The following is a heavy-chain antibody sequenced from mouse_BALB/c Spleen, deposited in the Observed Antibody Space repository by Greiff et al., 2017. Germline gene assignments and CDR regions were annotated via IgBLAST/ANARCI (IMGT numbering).Heavy chain of an antibody. CDR3: ARDDDGWAMDY. J-gene: IGHJ4*01. Sequence: EVQGVESGGGLVKPGGSLKLSCAASGFTFSDYYMYWVRQTPEKRLEWVATISDGGSYTYYPDSVKGRFTISRDNAKNNLYLQMSSLKSEDTAMYYCARDDDGWAMDYWGQGTSVTVSS. CDR2: ISDGGSYT. D-gene: IGHD2-3*01. CDR1: GFTFSDYY. V-gene: IGHV5-4*02.